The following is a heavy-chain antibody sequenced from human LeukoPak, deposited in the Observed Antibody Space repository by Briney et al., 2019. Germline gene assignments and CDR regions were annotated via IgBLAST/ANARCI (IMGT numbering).Heavy chain of an antibody. CDR3: AYSNYDYGMDV. D-gene: IGHD4-11*01. Sequence: ASVEVSCKASGYTFTGYYMHWVRQAPGQGLEWMGRINPNSGGTNYAQKFPGRVTMTRDTSISTAYMELSRLRSDDTAVYYCAYSNYDYGMDVWGQGTTVTVSS. J-gene: IGHJ6*02. CDR2: INPNSGGT. CDR1: GYTFTGYY. V-gene: IGHV1-2*06.